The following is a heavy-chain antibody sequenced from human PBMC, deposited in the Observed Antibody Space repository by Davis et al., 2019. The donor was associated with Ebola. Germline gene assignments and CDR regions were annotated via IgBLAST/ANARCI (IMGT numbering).Heavy chain of an antibody. V-gene: IGHV1-18*01. D-gene: IGHD2-2*02. J-gene: IGHJ4*02. Sequence: AASVQVSCKASGYTFNLYGISWVRQAPGQGLEWMGWISAYNGNTNYAQRFQDRVAMTTDTSTNTAYMEVRSLRSDDTAVYYCARDGSVAAIELDSWGQGTLVTVSS. CDR1: GYTFNLYG. CDR3: ARDGSVAAIELDS. CDR2: ISAYNGNT.